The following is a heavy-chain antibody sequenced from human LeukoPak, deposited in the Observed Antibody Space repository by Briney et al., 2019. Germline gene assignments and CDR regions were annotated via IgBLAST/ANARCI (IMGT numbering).Heavy chain of an antibody. Sequence: PGKSLTLSCLASQFTFNHYGMHWVRQAPGKGLEWVAVIWNDGSNQYYADSVKGRFTISRYNSQNTVYLQMNSLRAEDTAVYYCAKDAQRGFDYINSFEYWGQGTLVTVSS. CDR3: AKDAQRGFDYINSFEY. CDR2: IWNDGSNQ. D-gene: IGHD4-11*01. V-gene: IGHV3-33*06. CDR1: QFTFNHYG. J-gene: IGHJ4*02.